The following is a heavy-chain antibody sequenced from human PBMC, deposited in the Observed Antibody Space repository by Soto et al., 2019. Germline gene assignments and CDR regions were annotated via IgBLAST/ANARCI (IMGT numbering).Heavy chain of an antibody. D-gene: IGHD3-16*01. J-gene: IGHJ4*02. Sequence: QVQLVQSGAAVKKPGSSVKVSCKASGGTFSSYTISWVRQAPGQGLEWMGRIIPILGIANYAQKFQGRVTITADKSTSTAYMELSSLRSEDTAVYYCARMFGPAMAFDYWGQGTLVTVSS. CDR2: IIPILGIA. V-gene: IGHV1-69*02. CDR3: ARMFGPAMAFDY. CDR1: GGTFSSYT.